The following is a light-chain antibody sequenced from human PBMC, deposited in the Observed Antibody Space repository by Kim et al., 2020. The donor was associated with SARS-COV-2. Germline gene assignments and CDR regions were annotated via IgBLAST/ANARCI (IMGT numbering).Light chain of an antibody. CDR1: KLGDKY. V-gene: IGLV3-1*01. CDR2: DDN. J-gene: IGLJ2*01. CDR3: QAWDSNTVV. Sequence: SYELTQPPSESVSPGQTASITCSGDKLGDKYVCWYHQKPGQSPVLVIYDDNKRPSGIPERFSGSNSGNTATLTISGTQTMDEADYYCQAWDSNTVVFGGGTKLTVL.